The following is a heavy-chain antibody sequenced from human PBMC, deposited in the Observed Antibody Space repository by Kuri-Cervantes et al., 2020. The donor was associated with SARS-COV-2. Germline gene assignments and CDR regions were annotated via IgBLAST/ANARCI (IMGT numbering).Heavy chain of an antibody. CDR3: AKDHQYYYDSSGYYYFGY. Sequence: GRSLRLSSAVSRFTFSSYAMSWVRQAPGKGLEWVSAISGSGGSTYYADSVKGRFTISRDNSKNTLYLQMNSLRAEDTAVYYCAKDHQYYYDSSGYYYFGYWGQGTLVTVSS. J-gene: IGHJ4*02. V-gene: IGHV3-23*01. CDR2: ISGSGGST. CDR1: RFTFSSYA. D-gene: IGHD3-22*01.